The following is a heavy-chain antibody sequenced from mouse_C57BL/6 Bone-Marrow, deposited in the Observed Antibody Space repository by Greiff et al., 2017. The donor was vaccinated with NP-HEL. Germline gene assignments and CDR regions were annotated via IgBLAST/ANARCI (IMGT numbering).Heavy chain of an antibody. V-gene: IGHV14-4*01. CDR3: TTGGSSPYAMDY. CDR2: LDPENGDT. Sequence: VQLQQSGAELVRPGASVTLSCTVSGFNIKDDYMHWVKQRPEQGLEWIGWLDPENGDTEYASKFQGKATITADTSSNTACLQLSSLTAEDTAVYSCTTGGSSPYAMDYWGQGTSVTVSS. CDR1: GFNIKDDY. J-gene: IGHJ4*01. D-gene: IGHD1-1*01.